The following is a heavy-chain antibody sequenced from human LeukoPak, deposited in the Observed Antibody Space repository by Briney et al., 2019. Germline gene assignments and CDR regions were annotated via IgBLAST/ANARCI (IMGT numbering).Heavy chain of an antibody. CDR2: ISHDESNK. CDR1: GFTFSTYG. CDR3: AKDRRGYCSGGSCYYNFDY. J-gene: IGHJ4*02. Sequence: GGSLRLSCAASGFTFSTYGMHWVRQAPGKGLEWVAVISHDESNKYYADSVKGRFTISRDNSKNTLYLQMNSLSAEDTAVYYCAKDRRGYCSGGSCYYNFDYWGQGTLVTVSA. D-gene: IGHD2-15*01. V-gene: IGHV3-30*18.